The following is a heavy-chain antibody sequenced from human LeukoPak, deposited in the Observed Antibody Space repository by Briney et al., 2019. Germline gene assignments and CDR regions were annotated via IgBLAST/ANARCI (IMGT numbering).Heavy chain of an antibody. CDR2: ISSSSSYI. Sequence: GGSLRLSCAASGFTFSSYSMNWVRQAPGKGLEWVSSISSSSSYIYYADSVEGRFTISRDYAKNSLYLQMNSLRAEDTAVYYCARELNRDYYDRSGYPSGAFDIWGQGTMVTVSS. D-gene: IGHD3-22*01. J-gene: IGHJ3*02. CDR3: ARELNRDYYDRSGYPSGAFDI. CDR1: GFTFSSYS. V-gene: IGHV3-21*01.